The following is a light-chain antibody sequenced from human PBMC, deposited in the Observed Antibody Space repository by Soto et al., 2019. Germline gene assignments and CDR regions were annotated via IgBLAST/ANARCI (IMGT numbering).Light chain of an antibody. CDR3: SSYAGSSNV. CDR2: EDN. CDR1: SSDVGGYNY. Sequence: QSALTQPPSASGSPGQSVAISCTGTSSDVGGYNYVSWYQQHPGKAPKLMIYEDNKRPSGVPDRFSGSKSGNTASLTVSGLQAEDEADYYCSSYAGSSNVFGTGT. V-gene: IGLV2-8*01. J-gene: IGLJ1*01.